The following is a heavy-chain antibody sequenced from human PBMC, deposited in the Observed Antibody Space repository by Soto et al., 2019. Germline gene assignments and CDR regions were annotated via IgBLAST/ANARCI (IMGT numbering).Heavy chain of an antibody. V-gene: IGHV1-18*01. J-gene: IGHJ4*02. CDR2: ISAYNGNT. CDR1: GYTFSNYG. CDR3: AREAGYYDSSGYYVWNY. D-gene: IGHD3-22*01. Sequence: ASVKVSCKASGYTFSNYGFSWVRQAPGQGLEWMGWISAYNGNTNYAQKLQGRVTMTTDTSTSTAYMELRSLRSDDTAVYYCAREAGYYDSSGYYVWNYWGQGTLVTVSS.